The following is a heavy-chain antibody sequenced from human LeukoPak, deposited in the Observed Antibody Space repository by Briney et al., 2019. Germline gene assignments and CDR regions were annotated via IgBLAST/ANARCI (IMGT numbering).Heavy chain of an antibody. CDR2: ISYDGSNK. CDR1: GFTFSSYA. D-gene: IGHD3/OR15-3a*01. J-gene: IGHJ5*02. Sequence: PGGSLRLSCAASGFTFSSYAMHWVRQAPGKGLEWVAVISYDGSNKYYADSVKGRFTISRDNSKNTLYLQMNSLRAGDTAVYYCARDGTGYYYNWFDPWGQGTLVTVSS. CDR3: ARDGTGYYYNWFDP. V-gene: IGHV3-30-3*01.